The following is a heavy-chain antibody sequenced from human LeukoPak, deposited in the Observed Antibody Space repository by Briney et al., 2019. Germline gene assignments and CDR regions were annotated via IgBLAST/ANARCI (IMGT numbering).Heavy chain of an antibody. CDR2: INPNSGGT. Sequence: ASVKVSCKASGYTLTDYYMHWVRQAPGQGLEWMGRINPNSGGTNYAQKFQGRVTMARDTSISTVYMELSRLRSDDTAVYYCARVGYYESSGYYEYWGQGTLVTVSS. J-gene: IGHJ4*02. CDR1: GYTLTDYY. D-gene: IGHD3-22*01. CDR3: ARVGYYESSGYYEY. V-gene: IGHV1-2*06.